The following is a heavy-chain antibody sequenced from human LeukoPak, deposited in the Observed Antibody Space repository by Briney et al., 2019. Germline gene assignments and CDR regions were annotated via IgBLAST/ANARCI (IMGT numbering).Heavy chain of an antibody. Sequence: GGSLRLSCEASGFTFSSYSMNWVRQAPGKGLEWVSSITSMSSSIYYADSVQGRFTISRDNAKNSVYLQMNSLRAEDTAVYYCARLFLGIRPPDYWGQGTLVTVSS. V-gene: IGHV3-21*01. CDR2: ITSMSSSI. CDR1: GFTFSSYS. J-gene: IGHJ4*02. CDR3: ARLFLGIRPPDY. D-gene: IGHD7-27*01.